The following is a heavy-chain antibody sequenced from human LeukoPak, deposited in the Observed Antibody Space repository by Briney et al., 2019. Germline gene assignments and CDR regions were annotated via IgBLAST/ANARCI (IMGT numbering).Heavy chain of an antibody. V-gene: IGHV3-21*04. D-gene: IGHD2-21*01. J-gene: IGHJ4*02. CDR2: ISSGSSYT. Sequence: PGGSLRLSCAASGFTFSSFTMNWVRQAPGKGLEWVSSISSGSSYTYYADSVKGRFTISRDNSKNTLYLQMNSLRAEDTAVYYCANSPPFTLHYYFDYWGQGTLVTVSS. CDR3: ANSPPFTLHYYFDY. CDR1: GFTFSSFT.